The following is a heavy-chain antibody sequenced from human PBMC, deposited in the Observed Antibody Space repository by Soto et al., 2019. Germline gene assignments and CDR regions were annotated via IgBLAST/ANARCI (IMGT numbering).Heavy chain of an antibody. J-gene: IGHJ4*02. V-gene: IGHV3-23*01. Sequence: GGSLRLSCAASGFTFSSYALSWVRQAPGKGLEWLSSISGSGGSTNYADSVKGRFTISRGDSKNTLYLQMNSLRADDTAVYYCVKGTSSWVGIFDYWGRGTLVTVSS. CDR1: GFTFSSYA. CDR2: ISGSGGST. D-gene: IGHD6-13*01. CDR3: VKGTSSWVGIFDY.